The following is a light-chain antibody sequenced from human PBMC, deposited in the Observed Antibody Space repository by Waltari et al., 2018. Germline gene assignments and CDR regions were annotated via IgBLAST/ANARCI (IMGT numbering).Light chain of an antibody. J-gene: IGKJ4*01. Sequence: DFVMTQSPDSLAVSLCERATINCKSSPTILYRPTNMNYLAWYQQRPGQPPKLPIYWASVRASGVPDRFSGSGSGTDFTLTISSLQPEDVAVYYCQQYITTLTFGGGTKVEIK. CDR2: WAS. V-gene: IGKV4-1*01. CDR1: PTILYRPTNMNY. CDR3: QQYITTLT.